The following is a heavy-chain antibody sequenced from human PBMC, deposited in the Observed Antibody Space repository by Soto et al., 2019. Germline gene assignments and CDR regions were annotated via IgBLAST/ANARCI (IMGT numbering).Heavy chain of an antibody. Sequence: PGGSLRLSCAASGFTFSSYEMNWVRQAPGKGLEWVSYISSSGSTIYYADSVKGRFTISRDNAKNSLYLQMNSLRAEDTAVYYCARFRYPDTAMGYYYYYGMDVWGQGTTVTVSS. D-gene: IGHD5-18*01. CDR2: ISSSGSTI. CDR3: ARFRYPDTAMGYYYYYGMDV. J-gene: IGHJ6*02. CDR1: GFTFSSYE. V-gene: IGHV3-48*03.